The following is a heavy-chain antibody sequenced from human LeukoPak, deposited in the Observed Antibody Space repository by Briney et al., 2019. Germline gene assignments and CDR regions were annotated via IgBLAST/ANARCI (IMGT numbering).Heavy chain of an antibody. V-gene: IGHV3-33*01. Sequence: SGRSLRLSCAASGFTFSSHGMHWVRQAPGKGLEWVAVIWYDGSNKYYADSVKGRFTISRDNSKNTLYLQMNSLRAEDTAVYYCAREGYSSRPRLDYYYGMDVWGQGTTVTVSS. D-gene: IGHD6-13*01. CDR2: IWYDGSNK. J-gene: IGHJ6*02. CDR3: AREGYSSRPRLDYYYGMDV. CDR1: GFTFSSHG.